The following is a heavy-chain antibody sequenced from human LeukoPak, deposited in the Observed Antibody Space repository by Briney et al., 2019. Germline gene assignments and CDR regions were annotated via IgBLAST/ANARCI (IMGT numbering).Heavy chain of an antibody. CDR2: IYYSGST. CDR3: ASGIPIFGVVTAFDY. V-gene: IGHV4-59*01. D-gene: IGHD3-3*01. CDR1: GGSFSGYY. Sequence: SETLSLTCAVYGGSFSGYYWSWIRQPPGKGLEWIGYIYYSGSTNYNPSLKSRVTISVDTSKNQFSLKLSSVTAADTAVYYCASGIPIFGVVTAFDYWGQGTLVTVSS. J-gene: IGHJ4*02.